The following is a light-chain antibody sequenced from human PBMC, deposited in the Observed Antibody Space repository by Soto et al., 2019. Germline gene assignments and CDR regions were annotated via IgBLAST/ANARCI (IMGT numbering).Light chain of an antibody. CDR2: DVS. CDR3: SSYTSSGTLVL. J-gene: IGLJ2*01. Sequence: QSVLTQPASVSGSPGQSITISCTGTSSDVGDYDYVSWYQQHPGKAPKLMFYDVSNRPSGVSNRFSGSKSGNTASLTISGIQAEDEGDYYCSSYTSSGTLVLFGGGTKVTVL. CDR1: SSDVGDYDY. V-gene: IGLV2-14*01.